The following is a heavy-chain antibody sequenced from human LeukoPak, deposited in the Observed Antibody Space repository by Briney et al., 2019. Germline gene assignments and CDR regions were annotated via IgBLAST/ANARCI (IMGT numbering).Heavy chain of an antibody. D-gene: IGHD3-10*01. V-gene: IGHV3-7*01. Sequence: AGGSLRLSCAASGFTFSSYWMTWVRQAPGKGLEWVAIIKHDGGEKYYVDSIKGRFTISRDNAKNSLHLQMNSLRADDTAVYYCARRLLNWGQGTLVTVSS. CDR1: GFTFSSYW. CDR3: ARRLLN. J-gene: IGHJ4*02. CDR2: IKHDGGEK.